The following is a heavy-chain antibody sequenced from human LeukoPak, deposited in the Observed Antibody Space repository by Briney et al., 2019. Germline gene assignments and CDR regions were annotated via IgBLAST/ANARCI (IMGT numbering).Heavy chain of an antibody. CDR2: IYYSGST. CDR3: ARSERYNSGWYFYFDY. Sequence: PSETLSLTCTVSVGSISTYYWSWIRHPPGEGLEWIGYIYYSGSTNYNPSLKSRVTISVDTSKNQFSLNLSSVTAADTAVYYYARSERYNSGWYFYFDYWGQGTLVTVSS. D-gene: IGHD6-19*01. J-gene: IGHJ4*02. CDR1: VGSISTYY. V-gene: IGHV4-59*01.